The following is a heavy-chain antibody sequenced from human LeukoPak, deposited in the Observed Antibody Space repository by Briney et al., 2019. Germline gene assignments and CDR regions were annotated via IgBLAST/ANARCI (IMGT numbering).Heavy chain of an antibody. CDR2: IYPGDSDT. CDR3: ARLSGSRFDY. Sequence: EETLKITYKDSRYSFTSYWIGWVRQMPGKRLEWMGIIYPGDSDTRYSPSFQGQVTISADKSISTAYLQWSSLKASDTAMYYCARLSGSRFDYWGQGTLVTVSS. CDR1: RYSFTSYW. J-gene: IGHJ4*02. V-gene: IGHV5-51*01. D-gene: IGHD6-19*01.